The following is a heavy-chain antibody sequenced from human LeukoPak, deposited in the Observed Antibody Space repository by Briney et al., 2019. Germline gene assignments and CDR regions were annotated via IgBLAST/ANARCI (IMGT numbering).Heavy chain of an antibody. J-gene: IGHJ3*02. CDR2: ISSSGSTI. V-gene: IGHV3-11*01. CDR1: GFTFSDYH. Sequence: GGSLRLSCAASGFTFSDYHMSWIRQAPGKGLEWVSYISSSGSTIYYADSVKGRFTISRDNAKNSLYLQMNSLRAEDTAVYYCARGNRIAARRPAIWGQGTMVTVSS. CDR3: ARGNRIAARRPAI. D-gene: IGHD6-6*01.